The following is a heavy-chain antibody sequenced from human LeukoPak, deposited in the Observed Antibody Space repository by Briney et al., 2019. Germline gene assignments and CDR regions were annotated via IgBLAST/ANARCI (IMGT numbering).Heavy chain of an antibody. J-gene: IGHJ6*03. V-gene: IGHV4-59*08. CDR2: IYYTGT. CDR1: GGSVTDYY. CDR3: AKISYYYGSGTFQPTLYSYYMDV. D-gene: IGHD3-10*01. Sequence: SETLSLTCTVSGGSVTDYYWSWIRQSPGKGLEWIGYIYYTGTSYNPSLKSRVTISADTSKNQFSPKLSSVTAADTAVYYCAKISYYYGSGTFQPTLYSYYMDVWGKGTTVTISS.